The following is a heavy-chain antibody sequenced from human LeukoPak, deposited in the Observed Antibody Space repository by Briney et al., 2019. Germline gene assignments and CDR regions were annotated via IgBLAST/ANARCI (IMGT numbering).Heavy chain of an antibody. CDR3: ARGGPNTYYDFWSGYYHY. J-gene: IGHJ4*02. D-gene: IGHD3-3*01. CDR1: GYTFTSYA. CDR2: INAGNGNT. Sequence: ASVQVSCKASGYTFTSYAMHWVRQAPGQRLEWMGWINAGNGNTKYSQKFQGRVTITRDTSASTAYMELSSLRSEDTAVYYCARGGPNTYYDFWSGYYHYWGQGTLVTVSS. V-gene: IGHV1-3*01.